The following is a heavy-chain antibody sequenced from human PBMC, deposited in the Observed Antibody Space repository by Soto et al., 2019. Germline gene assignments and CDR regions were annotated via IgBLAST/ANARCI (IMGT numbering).Heavy chain of an antibody. CDR1: GLNFGLSF. Sequence: GGSLRLSCAASGLNFGLSFMIWMRQRAGKGLEWVSFISHNSDYTNYADSVRGRFTISRDNSRNILFLQMNSLTAEDTAVYYCAKGGAVYGLLTHDYWGQGTLVTVSS. V-gene: IGHV3-11*05. J-gene: IGHJ4*02. CDR3: AKGGAVYGLLTHDY. D-gene: IGHD3-9*01. CDR2: ISHNSDYT.